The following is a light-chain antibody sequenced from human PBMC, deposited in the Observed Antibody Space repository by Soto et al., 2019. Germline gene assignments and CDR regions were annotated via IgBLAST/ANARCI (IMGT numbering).Light chain of an antibody. CDR1: QSVNTKY. CDR3: QQFGTSSLVT. V-gene: IGKV3-20*01. CDR2: GVS. Sequence: EVELTQSPGTLSLSPGERATLSCRASQSVNTKYLPWYQQKPGQAPRLLISGVSSRATGIPDRFSGSGSGTEFILTVSRVEPEDFAVYHCQQFGTSSLVTFGPGTQVDI. J-gene: IGKJ3*01.